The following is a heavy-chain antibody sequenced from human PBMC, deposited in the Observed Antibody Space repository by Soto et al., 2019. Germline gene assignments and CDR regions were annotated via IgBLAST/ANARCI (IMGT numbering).Heavy chain of an antibody. D-gene: IGHD3-22*01. CDR2: ISYSGST. J-gene: IGHJ4*02. CDR1: GFAISRAYY. CDR3: ARYYFDGSGYYYGYFDY. V-gene: IGHV4-38-2*01. Sequence: KSSETLSLTCGVSGFAISRAYYWGWIRQTPGKGLEWIGSISYSGSTFYNASLQSRVTISIDTSKNHFSLRLTSVTAADTALYYCARYYFDGSGYYYGYFDYWGQGALVTVSS.